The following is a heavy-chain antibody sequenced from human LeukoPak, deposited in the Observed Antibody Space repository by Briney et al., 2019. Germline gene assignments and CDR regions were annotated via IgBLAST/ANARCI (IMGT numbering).Heavy chain of an antibody. D-gene: IGHD1-7*01. Sequence: GGSLRLSCAASGFTFSSYSMNWVRQAPGKGLEWVSSISSSSYIYYADSVKGRFTISRDNAKNSLYLQMNSLRAEDTAVYYCARDRREITGTTPLDYWGQGTLVTVSS. CDR3: ARDRREITGTTPLDY. J-gene: IGHJ4*02. CDR2: ISSSSYI. CDR1: GFTFSSYS. V-gene: IGHV3-21*01.